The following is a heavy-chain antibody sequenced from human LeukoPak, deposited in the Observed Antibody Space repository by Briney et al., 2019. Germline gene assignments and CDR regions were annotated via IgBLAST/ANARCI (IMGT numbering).Heavy chain of an antibody. V-gene: IGHV3-66*01. CDR1: GFTVSSNY. Sequence: PGGSLRLSCAASGFTVSSNYMSWVRQAPGKGLEWVSVIYSGGSTYYADSVKGRFTISRDNSKNTLYLQMNSLRAEDTAVYYCARDLPRITGTTSRVYFDYWGQGTLVTVSS. CDR2: IYSGGST. D-gene: IGHD1-7*01. CDR3: ARDLPRITGTTSRVYFDY. J-gene: IGHJ4*02.